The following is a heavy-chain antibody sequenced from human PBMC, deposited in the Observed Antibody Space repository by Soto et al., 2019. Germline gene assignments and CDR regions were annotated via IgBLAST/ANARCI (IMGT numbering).Heavy chain of an antibody. J-gene: IGHJ5*02. CDR3: AREGALKPFSS. CDR2: MSGSSSTT. CDR1: GLTFSNYA. Sequence: PGGSLRLSCATSGLTFSNYAMSWVRQAPGGGLEWVSSMSGSSSTTYYADSVRGRFTISRDRSKNTLYLQMSSLRAEDTALYYCAREGALKPFSSWGQGALVTVSS. V-gene: IGHV3-23*01.